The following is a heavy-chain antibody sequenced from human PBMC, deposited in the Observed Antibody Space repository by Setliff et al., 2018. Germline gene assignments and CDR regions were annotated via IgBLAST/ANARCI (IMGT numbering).Heavy chain of an antibody. CDR3: ARLVDYYYYYMDV. Sequence: PGGSLRLSCAASGFNFANSGMHWVRQAPGKGLEWVTLIWFDGSLKYYGDSVRGRFTVARDNSENTVHLQMNSLRADDTAVYFCARLVDYYYYYMDVWGKGTTVTVSS. CDR2: IWFDGSLK. V-gene: IGHV3-33*01. CDR1: GFNFANSG. D-gene: IGHD2-2*01. J-gene: IGHJ6*03.